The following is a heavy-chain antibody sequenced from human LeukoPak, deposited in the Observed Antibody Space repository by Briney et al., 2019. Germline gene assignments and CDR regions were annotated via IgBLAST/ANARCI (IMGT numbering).Heavy chain of an antibody. D-gene: IGHD1-1*01. J-gene: IGHJ3*02. CDR3: VRATRTGTTSFDI. CDR2: SRNKTKSYST. CDR1: GFTFSDHY. V-gene: IGHV3-72*01. Sequence: GGSLRLACVTSGFTFSDHYMDWVRQAPGKGLEWVGRSRNKTKSYSTDYAASVKSRSSVSRDDSKDSLYLQMNGLKTEDTAVYYCVRATRTGTTSFDIWGQGTMVTVSS.